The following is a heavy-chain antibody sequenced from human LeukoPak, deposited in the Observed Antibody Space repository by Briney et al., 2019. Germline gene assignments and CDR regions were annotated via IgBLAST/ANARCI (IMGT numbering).Heavy chain of an antibody. CDR1: GYSFTSYW. CDR2: IYPGDSDT. J-gene: IGHJ3*02. CDR3: ARPRDGGSYPNDAFDI. V-gene: IGHV5-51*01. D-gene: IGHD1-26*01. Sequence: GESLKISCKGSGYSFTSYWIGWVRQMPGKGLEWMGIIYPGDSDTRYSPSFQGQVTISADKSISTAYLQWSSLKASDTAMYYCARPRDGGSYPNDAFDIWGQGTMVTVSS.